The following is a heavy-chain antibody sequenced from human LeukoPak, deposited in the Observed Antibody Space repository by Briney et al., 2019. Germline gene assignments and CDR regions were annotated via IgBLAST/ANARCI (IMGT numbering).Heavy chain of an antibody. Sequence: ASVKVSCKASGYTFTGYYIHWVRQAPGQELEWMGWINPNSGGRNYEQKFEGRVTMTRDTSVSTAYMELSRLRSDDTPVYYCARGGRTYYYDSRSYYYNWFDPSGQGTLVTVSS. CDR1: GYTFTGYY. D-gene: IGHD3-22*01. V-gene: IGHV1-2*02. CDR2: INPNSGGR. CDR3: ARGGRTYYYDSRSYYYNWFDP. J-gene: IGHJ5*02.